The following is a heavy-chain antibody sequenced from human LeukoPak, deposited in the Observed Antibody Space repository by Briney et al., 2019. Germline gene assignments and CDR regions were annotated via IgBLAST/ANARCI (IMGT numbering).Heavy chain of an antibody. D-gene: IGHD5-24*01. J-gene: IGHJ4*02. V-gene: IGHV3-23*01. CDR1: GFTFSSYA. Sequence: PGGSLRLSWAASGFTFSSYAMSWVRQAPGKGLEWVSAISGSGGSTYYADSVKGRFTISRDNSKNTLYLQMNSLRAEDTAVYYCASNLEMATTPPDYWGQGTLVTVSS. CDR3: ASNLEMATTPPDY. CDR2: ISGSGGST.